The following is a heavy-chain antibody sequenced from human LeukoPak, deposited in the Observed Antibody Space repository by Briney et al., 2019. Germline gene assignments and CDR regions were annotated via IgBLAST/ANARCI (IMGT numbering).Heavy chain of an antibody. D-gene: IGHD6-13*01. CDR1: GHTFTSSD. J-gene: IGHJ4*02. V-gene: IGHV1-8*01. Sequence: ASVKVSCKASGHTFTSSDINWVRQAPGQGLEWMGWMNPNSGKTGSARKFQGRVAMTKNISISTAYIEVSSLGYEDTATYYCARGRPGLASAGTYDFWGQGTLITVSS. CDR3: ARGRPGLASAGTYDF. CDR2: MNPNSGKT.